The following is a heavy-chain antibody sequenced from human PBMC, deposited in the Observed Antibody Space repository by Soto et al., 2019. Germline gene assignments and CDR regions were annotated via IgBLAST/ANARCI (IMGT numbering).Heavy chain of an antibody. CDR3: ARSSGYDPYYYYGMDV. V-gene: IGHV5-51*01. D-gene: IGHD5-12*01. CDR2: IYPGDSDT. J-gene: IGHJ6*02. Sequence: GESLKISCKGSGYSVTSYWIGWVRQMPGKGLEWMGIIYPGDSDTRYSPSFQGQVTISADKSISTAYLQWNSLKASDTAVYYCARSSGYDPYYYYGMDVWGQGTTVTVSS. CDR1: GYSVTSYW.